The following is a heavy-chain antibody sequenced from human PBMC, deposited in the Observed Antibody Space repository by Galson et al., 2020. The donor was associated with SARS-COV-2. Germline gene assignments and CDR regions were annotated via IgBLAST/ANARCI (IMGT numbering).Heavy chain of an antibody. CDR1: GYTFTNYD. J-gene: IGHJ5*01. D-gene: IGHD6-19*01. Sequence: ASVKVSCKTSGYTFTNYDINWVRQATGQGLEWMGWMIVSSGITGYAQKFQGRVTMTRDTSTSTAYMELSDLKSDDTGVYYCARYPSGDSWGQGTLVTVSS. CDR3: ARYPSGDS. V-gene: IGHV1-8*01. CDR2: MIVSSGIT.